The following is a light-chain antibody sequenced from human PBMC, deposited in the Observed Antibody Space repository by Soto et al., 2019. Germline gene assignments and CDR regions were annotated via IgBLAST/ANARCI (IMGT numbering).Light chain of an antibody. J-gene: IGKJ1*01. Sequence: EIVMTQSPATLSVSPGGRATLSCRASQSVSNNLAWYQKKPGQAPRLLSYGASTRATGIPARFSGSGSRTEFTLTISSLQSEDFAVYYCQQYNIWWTFGQGTRVEIK. V-gene: IGKV3-15*01. CDR3: QQYNIWWT. CDR2: GAS. CDR1: QSVSNN.